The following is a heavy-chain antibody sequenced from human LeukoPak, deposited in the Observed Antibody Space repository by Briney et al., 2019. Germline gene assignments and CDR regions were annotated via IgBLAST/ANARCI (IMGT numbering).Heavy chain of an antibody. V-gene: IGHV3-30-3*01. CDR3: ARDAYYYDSSGYFDY. CDR1: GFTFSSYA. D-gene: IGHD3-22*01. CDR2: ISYDGSNK. Sequence: GGSLRLSCAASGFTFSSYAMSWVRQAPGKGLEWVAVISYDGSNKYYADSVKGRFTISRDNSKNTLYLQMNSLRAEDTAVYYCARDAYYYDSSGYFDYWGQGTLVTVSS. J-gene: IGHJ4*02.